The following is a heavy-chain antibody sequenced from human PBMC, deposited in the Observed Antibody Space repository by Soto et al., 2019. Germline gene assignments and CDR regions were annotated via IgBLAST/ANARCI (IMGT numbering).Heavy chain of an antibody. D-gene: IGHD3-22*01. CDR3: ARDHHSYYDTSGYYPYFDF. V-gene: IGHV4-61*01. Sequence: PSETLSLTCTVSGGSVNTAPYHWSWIRQSPRNGLEWIGNIYYTGSTNYSPSFESRVAISLDTPNNQFSLRLTSLTAADTAVYFCARDHHSYYDTSGYYPYFDFWGQGTLVTVSS. CDR2: IYYTGST. J-gene: IGHJ4*02. CDR1: GGSVNTAPYH.